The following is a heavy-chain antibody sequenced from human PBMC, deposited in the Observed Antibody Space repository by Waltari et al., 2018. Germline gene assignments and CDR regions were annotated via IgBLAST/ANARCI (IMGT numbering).Heavy chain of an antibody. V-gene: IGHV4-59*12. CDR1: GGSISSYY. CDR2: IYYSGST. CDR3: ARDYYDEEDNWFDP. D-gene: IGHD3-22*01. Sequence: QVQLQESGPGLVKPSETLSLTCTVSGGSISSYYWSWIRQPPGKGLEWIGYIYYSGSTNYNPSLKSRVTISVDTSKNQFSLKLSSVTAADTAVYYCARDYYDEEDNWFDPWGQGTLVTVSS. J-gene: IGHJ5*02.